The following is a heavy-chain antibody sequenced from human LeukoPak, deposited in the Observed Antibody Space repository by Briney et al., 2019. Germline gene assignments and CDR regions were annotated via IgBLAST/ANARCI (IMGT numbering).Heavy chain of an antibody. J-gene: IGHJ4*02. D-gene: IGHD3-3*01. V-gene: IGHV3-23*01. CDR3: AKVDLGYYDFWSGYDFDF. CDR2: LGGSGGST. Sequence: PGGSLRLSCAASGFTFSSYAMSWVRQAPGKGLEWVSALGGSGGSTYYADSVKGRFTTSRDNSKNTLYLQMNSLRAEDTAVYYCAKVDLGYYDFWSGYDFDFWGQGTLVTVSS. CDR1: GFTFSSYA.